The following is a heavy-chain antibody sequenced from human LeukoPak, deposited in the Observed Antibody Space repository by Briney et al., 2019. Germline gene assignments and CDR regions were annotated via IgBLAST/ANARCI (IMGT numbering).Heavy chain of an antibody. V-gene: IGHV3-23*01. CDR3: AKASGFDNWFDP. CDR2: ISGSGGRT. J-gene: IGHJ5*02. Sequence: GGSLRLSCAASGFTFSSYAMSWVRQAPGKGLEWVSAISGSGGRTYYADSVKGRFTISRDNSKNTLYLQMNSLRAEDTAVYYCAKASGFDNWFDPWGQGTLVTVSS. D-gene: IGHD3-10*01. CDR1: GFTFSSYA.